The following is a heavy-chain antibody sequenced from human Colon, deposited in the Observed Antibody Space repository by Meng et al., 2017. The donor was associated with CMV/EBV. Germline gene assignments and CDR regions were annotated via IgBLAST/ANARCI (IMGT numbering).Heavy chain of an antibody. CDR2: VYQTGST. V-gene: IGHV4-4*01. CDR3: ARRAGGFDS. Sequence: SLTGTISGDFISSLKWWSWVRQPPGKGLEWIGEVYQTGSTTYNESLKSRIMITVDKSKNQFSLQLHSVTAADTAVYFCARRAGGFDSWGQGALVTVSS. CDR1: GDFISSLKW. J-gene: IGHJ5*01.